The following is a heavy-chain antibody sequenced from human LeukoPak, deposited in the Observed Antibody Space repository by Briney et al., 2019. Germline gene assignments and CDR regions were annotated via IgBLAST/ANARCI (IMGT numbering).Heavy chain of an antibody. CDR3: ARDKAPYYYDSSGYCSAFDI. J-gene: IGHJ3*02. V-gene: IGHV1-69*13. CDR1: GGTFSSYA. CDR2: IIAIFGTA. D-gene: IGHD3-22*01. Sequence: SVKVSCKASGGTFSSYAISWVRQAPGQGIEWMGGIIAIFGTANYAQKFQGRVTITADESTSTAYMEMSSLRSEDTAVYYCARDKAPYYYDSSGYCSAFDIWRQGTMVTVSS.